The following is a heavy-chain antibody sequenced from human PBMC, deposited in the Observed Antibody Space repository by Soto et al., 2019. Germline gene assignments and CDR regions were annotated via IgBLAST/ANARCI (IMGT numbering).Heavy chain of an antibody. V-gene: IGHV1-46*01. Sequence: ASVKVSCKAFGYTFTSHYIYWVRQAPGQGLEWMGIINPSGGSTTYAQKFQGRVTMTRNTSTSTVYMELSSLRSDDTAVYYCARDLAGDYESPYYYYYYGMDVWGQGTTVTVSS. CDR2: INPSGGST. J-gene: IGHJ6*02. CDR3: ARDLAGDYESPYYYYYYGMDV. D-gene: IGHD4-17*01. CDR1: GYTFTSHY.